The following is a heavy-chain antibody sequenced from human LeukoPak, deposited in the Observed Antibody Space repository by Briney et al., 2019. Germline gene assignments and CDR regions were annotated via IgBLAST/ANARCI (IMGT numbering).Heavy chain of an antibody. CDR2: IIPIFGTA. Sequence: ASVKVSCKASGGAFSTYAISWVRQAPGQGLEWMGGIIPIFGTANYAQNFQGRVTITTDESTSTAYMELSSLRSEDTAVYYCARDYHGSGSPPHDAFDIWGQGTMVTVSS. CDR1: GGAFSTYA. D-gene: IGHD3-10*01. J-gene: IGHJ3*02. V-gene: IGHV1-69*05. CDR3: ARDYHGSGSPPHDAFDI.